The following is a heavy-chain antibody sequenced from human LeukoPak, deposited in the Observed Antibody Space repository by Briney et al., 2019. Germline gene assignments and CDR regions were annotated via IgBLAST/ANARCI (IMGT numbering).Heavy chain of an antibody. CDR2: INHSGST. J-gene: IGHJ4*02. CDR3: ARGGADILTGYPHYYFDY. D-gene: IGHD3-9*01. CDR1: GGSFSGYY. V-gene: IGHV4-34*01. Sequence: PSETLSLTCAVYGGSFSGYYWSWIRQPPGKGLEWIGKINHSGSTNYNPSLKSRVTISVDTSKNQFSLKLSFVTAADTAVYYCARGGADILTGYPHYYFDYWGQGTLVTVSS.